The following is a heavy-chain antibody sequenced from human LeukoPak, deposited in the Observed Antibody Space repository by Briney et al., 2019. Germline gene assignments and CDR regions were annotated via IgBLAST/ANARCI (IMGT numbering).Heavy chain of an antibody. D-gene: IGHD1-26*01. J-gene: IGHJ4*02. V-gene: IGHV3-7*03. CDR1: GFTFSSYW. Sequence: GGSLRLSCAASGFTFSSYWMSWVRQAPGKGLEWVANIKQDGSEKYYVDSVKGRFTISRDNAKNSLYLQMNSLRAEDTALYYCAKDNSGSYDGRGYFDYWGQGTLVTVSS. CDR2: IKQDGSEK. CDR3: AKDNSGSYDGRGYFDY.